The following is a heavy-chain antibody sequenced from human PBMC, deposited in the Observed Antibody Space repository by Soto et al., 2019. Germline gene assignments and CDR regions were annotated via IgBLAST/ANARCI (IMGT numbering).Heavy chain of an antibody. CDR2: VTSSSSYI. CDR3: ARDISEGFY. CDR1: GFTFSSYT. D-gene: IGHD6-19*01. J-gene: IGHJ4*02. Sequence: GGSLRLSWAAAGFTFSSYTMNWVRQAPGKGLEWVSSVTSSSSYIFYADSVKGRFSISRDNAKNSLYLQMNSLRVEDTAVYYCARDISEGFYWGQGTLVTVSS. V-gene: IGHV3-21*01.